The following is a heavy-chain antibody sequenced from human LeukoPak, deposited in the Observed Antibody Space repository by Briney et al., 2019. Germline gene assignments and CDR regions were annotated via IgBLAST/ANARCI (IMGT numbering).Heavy chain of an antibody. V-gene: IGHV3-21*01. Sequence: GGSLRLSCAASGFTFSSYSMNWVRQAPGKGLEWVSSISSSSSYIYYADSEKGRFTISRDNAKNSLYLQMNSLRAEDTAVYYCARDLGSSGRRTPFDYWGQGTLVTVSS. CDR1: GFTFSSYS. D-gene: IGHD6-19*01. J-gene: IGHJ4*02. CDR3: ARDLGSSGRRTPFDY. CDR2: ISSSSSYI.